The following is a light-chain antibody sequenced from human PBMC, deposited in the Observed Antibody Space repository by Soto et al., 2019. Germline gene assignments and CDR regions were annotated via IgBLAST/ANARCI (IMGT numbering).Light chain of an antibody. Sequence: DVVMTQSPLSLPVTLGQPASISCRSSQSLAYSDGNTYLNWFQQRPGQSPRRLIYKVSNRDSGVPDRFSGSGSGTDFTLKISRVEAEDVGVYYXXQGTHWPPYTFGQGTKLEIK. CDR1: QSLAYSDGNTY. V-gene: IGKV2-30*01. CDR3: XQGTHWPPYT. J-gene: IGKJ2*01. CDR2: KVS.